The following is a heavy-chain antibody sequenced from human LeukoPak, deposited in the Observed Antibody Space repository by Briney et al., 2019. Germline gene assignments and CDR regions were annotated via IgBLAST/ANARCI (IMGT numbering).Heavy chain of an antibody. CDR3: ARDQYISSFRYYGMDV. D-gene: IGHD6-13*01. CDR2: IDNRGTT. Sequence: SETLSLTSTVSGDSIIIRGYYWIWIRQHPGKGLEWVGYIDNRGTTYYSPSLKSRVSISADTSKNQFSLRLSSVTAADTAVYYCARDQYISSFRYYGMDVWGQGTTVTVSS. J-gene: IGHJ6*02. V-gene: IGHV4-31*03. CDR1: GDSIIIRGYY.